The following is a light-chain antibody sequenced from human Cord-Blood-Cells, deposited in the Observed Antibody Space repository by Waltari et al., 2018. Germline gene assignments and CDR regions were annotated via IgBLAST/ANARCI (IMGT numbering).Light chain of an antibody. Sequence: QSVLTQPPSASGTPGQRVTISCSGSSSNIGSNYVYWYQQLPGTAPKLLIYRNKQRPSGVPDRFAGSKSGPSASLAISGLRSEDEADYYCAAWDDSLSGPVWVFGGGTKLTVL. J-gene: IGLJ3*02. CDR3: AAWDDSLSGPVWV. CDR2: RNK. CDR1: SSNIGSNY. V-gene: IGLV1-47*01.